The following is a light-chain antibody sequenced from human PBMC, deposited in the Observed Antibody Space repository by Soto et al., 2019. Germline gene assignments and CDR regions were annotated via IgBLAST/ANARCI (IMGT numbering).Light chain of an antibody. J-gene: IGKJ2*01. Sequence: EIVMTQSPATLSVSPGERATLSCRASQSVSSNLAWYQQKPGQAPRLLIHGASTRATGIPVRFSGGGSGTEFTLTISSLQSEDFAVYYCQQFNNWPYTFGQGTKLEIK. V-gene: IGKV3-15*01. CDR1: QSVSSN. CDR2: GAS. CDR3: QQFNNWPYT.